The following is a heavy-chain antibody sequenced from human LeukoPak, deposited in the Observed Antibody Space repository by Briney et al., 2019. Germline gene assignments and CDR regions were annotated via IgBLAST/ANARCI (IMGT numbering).Heavy chain of an antibody. J-gene: IGHJ4*02. CDR2: FYAAGST. V-gene: IGHV4-4*07. CDR3: ARDSDRSGWFPVY. Sequence: SEALSLTCSVSGGSISGYYWSWIRQPAGKGLEWIGRFYAAGSTNYNPSLKSRVTMSVDTSKNQFSLKLSSVTAADTAVYYCARDSDRSGWFPVYWGQGTLVTVSS. D-gene: IGHD6-19*01. CDR1: GGSISGYY.